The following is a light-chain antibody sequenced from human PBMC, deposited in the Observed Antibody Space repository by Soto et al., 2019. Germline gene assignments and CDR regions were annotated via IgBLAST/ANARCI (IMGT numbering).Light chain of an antibody. CDR2: GAS. CDR3: QQYNNWTWT. Sequence: EIVMTQSPVTLSLSAGGRATLSCRASQSISDTLAWYQQKPGQAPRLLIHGASTRAPGFPARFSGSGSGTDFTLTISRLKHEDFAVYYCQQYNNWTWTFGQGTKVDIK. CDR1: QSISDT. J-gene: IGKJ1*01. V-gene: IGKV3-15*01.